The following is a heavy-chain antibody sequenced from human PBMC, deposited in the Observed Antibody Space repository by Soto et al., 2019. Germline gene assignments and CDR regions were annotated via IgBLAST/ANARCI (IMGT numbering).Heavy chain of an antibody. J-gene: IGHJ6*02. CDR2: IDPSDSYT. Sequence: GESLKISCKGSGYSFTSYWNSWVRQMPGKGLEWMGRIDPSDSYTNYSPSFQGHVTISADKSISTAYLQWSSLKASDTAMYYCAIQRQLEYYYYGMDVWGQGTTVTVSS. CDR1: GYSFTSYW. V-gene: IGHV5-10-1*01. D-gene: IGHD1-1*01. CDR3: AIQRQLEYYYYGMDV.